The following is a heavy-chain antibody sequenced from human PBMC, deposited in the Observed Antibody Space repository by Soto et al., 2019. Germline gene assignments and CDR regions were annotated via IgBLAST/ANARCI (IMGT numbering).Heavy chain of an antibody. J-gene: IGHJ4*02. CDR2: INHSGST. Sequence: QVQLQQWGAGLLKPSETLSLTCAVYGGSFSGYYWNWIRQPPGKGLEWIGEINHSGSTNYNPSLKSRVTISVDTSKNQFSLKLSSVTDADTAVYYCARGWGRIFDHWGQGTLVTVSS. D-gene: IGHD7-27*01. V-gene: IGHV4-34*01. CDR3: ARGWGRIFDH. CDR1: GGSFSGYY.